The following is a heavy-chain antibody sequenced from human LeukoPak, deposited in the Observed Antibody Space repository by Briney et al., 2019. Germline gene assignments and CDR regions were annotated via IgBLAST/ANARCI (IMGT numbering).Heavy chain of an antibody. V-gene: IGHV3-11*04. J-gene: IGHJ4*02. CDR1: GFTFSDYY. D-gene: IGHD6-13*01. CDR3: ARELYSSSWYGLVY. Sequence: GGSLRLSCAASGFTFSDYYMSWIRQAPGKGLEWVSYISSSSSTIYYADSVKGRFTISGDNAKNSLYLQMNSLRAEDTAVYYCARELYSSSWYGLVYWGQGTLVTVSS. CDR2: ISSSSSTI.